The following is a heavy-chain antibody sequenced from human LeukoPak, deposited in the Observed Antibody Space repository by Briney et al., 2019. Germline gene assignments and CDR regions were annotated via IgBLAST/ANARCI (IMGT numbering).Heavy chain of an antibody. CDR3: ARVPYYDYVWGSYRYMSVYGY. CDR1: GFTFSSYA. CDR2: ISYDGSNK. J-gene: IGHJ4*02. Sequence: PPGRSLRLSCAASGFTFSSYAMPWVRQAPGKGLEWVAVISYDGSNKYYADSVKGRFTISRDNSKNTLYLQMNSLRAEDTAVYYCARVPYYDYVWGSYRYMSVYGYWGQGTLVTVSS. V-gene: IGHV3-30-3*01. D-gene: IGHD3-16*02.